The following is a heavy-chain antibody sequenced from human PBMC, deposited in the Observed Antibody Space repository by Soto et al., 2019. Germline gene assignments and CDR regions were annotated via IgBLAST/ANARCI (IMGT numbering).Heavy chain of an antibody. Sequence: GGSLRLSCAASGFTFSSYAMSWVRQAPGKGLEWVSAISGSGGSTYYADSVKGRFTISRDNSKNTLYLQMNSLRAEDTAVYYCASHYCSGGSCYFEFYYYYMDVWGKGTTVTVSS. V-gene: IGHV3-23*01. CDR3: ASHYCSGGSCYFEFYYYYMDV. CDR1: GFTFSSYA. J-gene: IGHJ6*03. CDR2: ISGSGGST. D-gene: IGHD2-15*01.